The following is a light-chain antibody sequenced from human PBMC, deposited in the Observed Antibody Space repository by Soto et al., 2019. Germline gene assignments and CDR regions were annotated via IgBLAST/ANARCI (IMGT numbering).Light chain of an antibody. Sequence: DIVLTQSPATLFLSPGERVTLSCRASQSVSSYLAWYQQKLCQPPRLLIYDASNRATGIPARFSGSGSGTDFTLTVSSLEPEDFAVYYCQQRSSWPLTFGQGTKVEIK. CDR2: DAS. CDR1: QSVSSY. CDR3: QQRSSWPLT. V-gene: IGKV3-11*01. J-gene: IGKJ1*01.